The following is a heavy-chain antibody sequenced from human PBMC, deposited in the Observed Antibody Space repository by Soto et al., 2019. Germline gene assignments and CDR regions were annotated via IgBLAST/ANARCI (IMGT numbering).Heavy chain of an antibody. CDR3: ARGGGPYVWFNEF. CDR1: GGLFSSFA. Sequence: SVKVSCKDSGGLFSSFAISWVRQAPGQGLEWMGGIIPVFGTTNYAQKFQGRVTITADESTNTAYMELSSLTSDDTAMYYCARGGGPYVWFNEFWGQGTQVTVSS. V-gene: IGHV1-69*13. D-gene: IGHD3-16*01. CDR2: IIPVFGTT. J-gene: IGHJ4*02.